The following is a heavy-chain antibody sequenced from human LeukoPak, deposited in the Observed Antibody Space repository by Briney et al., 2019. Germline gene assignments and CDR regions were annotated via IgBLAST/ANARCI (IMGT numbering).Heavy chain of an antibody. Sequence: PGGSLRLSCAASGFTFTTFTMNWVRQAPGKGLEWVSAISGSGGSTYYADSVKGRFTISRDNSENTLYLQMNSLRAEDTALYYCAKDRIDIGVAGEFDPWGQGTLVTVSS. D-gene: IGHD6-19*01. CDR1: GFTFTTFT. V-gene: IGHV3-23*01. J-gene: IGHJ5*02. CDR2: ISGSGGST. CDR3: AKDRIDIGVAGEFDP.